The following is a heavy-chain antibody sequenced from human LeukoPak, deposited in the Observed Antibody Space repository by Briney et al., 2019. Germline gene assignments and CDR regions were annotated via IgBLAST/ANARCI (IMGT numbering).Heavy chain of an antibody. V-gene: IGHV1-69*01. CDR1: GGTFSSYA. CDR2: IIPIFGTA. Sequence: SVKVSCTASGGTFSSYAISWVRQAPGQGLEWMGGIIPIFGTANYAQKFQGRVTITADESTSTAYMELSSLRSEDTAVYYCASADYDSSGYYHIDYWGQGTLVTVSS. CDR3: ASADYDSSGYYHIDY. D-gene: IGHD3-22*01. J-gene: IGHJ4*02.